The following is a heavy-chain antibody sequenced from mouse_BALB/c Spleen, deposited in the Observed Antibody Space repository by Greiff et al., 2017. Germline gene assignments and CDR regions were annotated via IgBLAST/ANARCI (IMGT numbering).Heavy chain of an antibody. Sequence: VQLQQSGTVLARPGASVKMSCKASGYTFTSYWMHWVKQRPGQGLEWIGAIYPGNSDTSYNQKVKGKAKLTAVTSTSTAYMELSSLTNEDSAVYYCTRWRTWDAMDYWGQGTSVTVSS. CDR2: IYPGNSDT. J-gene: IGHJ4*01. CDR3: TRWRTWDAMDY. V-gene: IGHV1-5*01. CDR1: GYTFTSYW.